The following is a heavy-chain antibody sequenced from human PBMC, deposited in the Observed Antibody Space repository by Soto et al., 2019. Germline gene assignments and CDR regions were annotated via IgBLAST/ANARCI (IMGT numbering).Heavy chain of an antibody. CDR1: GFTFSSYV. V-gene: IGHV3-23*01. CDR2: ISGSGAST. Sequence: PGGSLRLSCAASGFTFSSYVMSWVRQAPGKGLDWVSAISGSGASTYYADSVKGRFTISRDNSKNTLYLQMNSLRAEDTAVYYCAKAPPKRPRGAFDIWGQGTMVTVSS. J-gene: IGHJ3*02. CDR3: AKAPPKRPRGAFDI.